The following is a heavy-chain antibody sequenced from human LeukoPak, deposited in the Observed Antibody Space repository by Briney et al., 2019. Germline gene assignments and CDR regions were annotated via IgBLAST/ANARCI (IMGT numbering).Heavy chain of an antibody. V-gene: IGHV3-30-3*01. J-gene: IGHJ4*02. CDR1: GFTFSSYA. CDR3: AREDSSGWYEYFDY. CDR2: ISYDGSNK. D-gene: IGHD6-19*01. Sequence: GGSLRLSCAASGFTFSSYAMHWVRQAPGKGLEWVAVISYDGSNKYYADSVKGRFTISRDNSKNTLYLQTNSLRAEDTAVYYCAREDSSGWYEYFDYWGQGTLVTVSS.